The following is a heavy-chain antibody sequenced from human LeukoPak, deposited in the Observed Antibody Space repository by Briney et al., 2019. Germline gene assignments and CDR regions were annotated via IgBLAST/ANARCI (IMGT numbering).Heavy chain of an antibody. V-gene: IGHV1-69*05. J-gene: IGHJ4*02. CDR3: ASYTYYYGSGSYHFDY. D-gene: IGHD3-10*01. CDR1: GGTFSSYA. CDR2: IIPIFGTA. Sequence: ASVKVSCKASGGTFSSYAIIWVRQAPGQGLEWMGGIIPIFGTANYAQKFQGRVTITTDESTSTAYMELSSLRSEDTAVYYCASYTYYYGSGSYHFDYWGQGTLVTVSS.